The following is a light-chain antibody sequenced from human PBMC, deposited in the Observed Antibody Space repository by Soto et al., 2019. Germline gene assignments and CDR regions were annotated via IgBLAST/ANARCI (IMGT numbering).Light chain of an antibody. CDR2: KAS. J-gene: IGKJ1*01. CDR1: QSIRIW. V-gene: IGKV1-5*03. Sequence: IQMTQSPSTLSASVGDRVTITCRASQSIRIWLAWYQQKPGKAPKLLIYKASSLESEVPSRFSGSGSGTEFTLTINSLQPDDSATYYCQQYNSASTFGQGTKVEIK. CDR3: QQYNSAST.